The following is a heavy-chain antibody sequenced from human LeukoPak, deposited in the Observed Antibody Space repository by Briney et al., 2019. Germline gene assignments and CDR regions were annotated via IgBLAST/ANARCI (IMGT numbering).Heavy chain of an antibody. V-gene: IGHV3-7*01. Sequence: GGSLRLSCAASGFTFSSYWMSWVRQAPGKGLEWVANIKQDGSEKYYVDSVKGRFTISRDNAKNSLYLQMNSLRAEDTAVYYCARDKDDFWSGYPGSMDVWGQGTTVTVSS. J-gene: IGHJ6*02. D-gene: IGHD3-3*01. CDR1: GFTFSSYW. CDR2: IKQDGSEK. CDR3: ARDKDDFWSGYPGSMDV.